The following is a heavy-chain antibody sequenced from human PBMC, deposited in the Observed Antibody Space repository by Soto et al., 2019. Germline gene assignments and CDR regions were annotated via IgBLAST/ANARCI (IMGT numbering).Heavy chain of an antibody. CDR2: IKQDGSEK. Sequence: GGSLRLSCAASGFTFSSYWISWVRQAPWKGLEWVANIKQDGSEKYYVDSVKGRFTISRDNAKNSLYLQMNSLRAEDTAVYYCARELGDSSSRDTWYFDLWGRGTLVTVSS. J-gene: IGHJ2*01. D-gene: IGHD6-13*01. V-gene: IGHV3-7*03. CDR1: GFTFSSYW. CDR3: ARELGDSSSRDTWYFDL.